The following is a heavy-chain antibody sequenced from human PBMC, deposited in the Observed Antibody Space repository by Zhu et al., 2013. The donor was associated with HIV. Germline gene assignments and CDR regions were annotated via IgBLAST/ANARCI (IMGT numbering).Heavy chain of an antibody. CDR3: ARAASHCGTFNCFGLDF. D-gene: IGHD2-21*01. Sequence: QVHLVQSGTEVKKPGASVKISCKTSGYTFSDYYIHWVRQAPGQGLQWLGMINPSGGSSIYGQGFQGKLTLAVDTSTTTTYMVLTSLKSDETAVYYCARAASHCGTFNCFGLDFWGQGTQVTSPQ. V-gene: IGHV1-46*01. CDR2: INPSGGSS. CDR1: GYTFSDYY. J-gene: IGHJ4*02.